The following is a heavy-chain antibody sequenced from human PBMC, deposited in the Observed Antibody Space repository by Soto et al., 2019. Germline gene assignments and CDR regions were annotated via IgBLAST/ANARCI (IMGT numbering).Heavy chain of an antibody. CDR3: AGGGTFYYDSSGYAGLDAFDI. V-gene: IGHV1-3*01. CDR2: INAGNGNT. CDR1: GYTFTSYA. D-gene: IGHD3-22*01. J-gene: IGHJ3*02. Sequence: ASVKVSCKASGYTFTSYAMHWVRQAPGQRLEWMGWINAGNGNTKYSQKFQGRVTITRDTSASTAYMELSSLRSEDTAVYYCAGGGTFYYDSSGYAGLDAFDIGGQGTMVTVSS.